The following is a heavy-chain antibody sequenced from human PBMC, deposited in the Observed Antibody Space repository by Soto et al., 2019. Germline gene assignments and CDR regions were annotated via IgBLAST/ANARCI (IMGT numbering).Heavy chain of an antibody. V-gene: IGHV1-69*01. D-gene: IGHD3-22*01. Sequence: PGESLKVSCKASGGTFSSYAISWVRQAPGQGLEWMGGIIPIFGTANYAQKFQGRVTITADESTSTAYMELSSLRSEDTAVYYCARNRRYYDSSGYYGYWGQGTLVTV. CDR3: ARNRRYYDSSGYYGY. J-gene: IGHJ4*02. CDR1: GGTFSSYA. CDR2: IIPIFGTA.